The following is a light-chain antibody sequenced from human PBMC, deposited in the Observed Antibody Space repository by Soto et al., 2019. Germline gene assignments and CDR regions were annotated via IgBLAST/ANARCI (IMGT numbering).Light chain of an antibody. CDR2: RNN. Sequence: QSVLTQPPSASGTPGQRVTIPCSGRSSNIGSNYVYWYQQLPGTAPKLIIYRNNQRPSGVPDRFSGSKSGTSASLAISGLRSEDEVDYYCAAWDDSLSGNYVCGPGTKLTVL. CDR1: SSNIGSNY. V-gene: IGLV1-47*01. J-gene: IGLJ1*01. CDR3: AAWDDSLSGNYV.